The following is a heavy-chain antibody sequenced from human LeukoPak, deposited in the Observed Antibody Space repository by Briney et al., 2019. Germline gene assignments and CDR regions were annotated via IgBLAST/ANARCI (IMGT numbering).Heavy chain of an antibody. J-gene: IGHJ4*02. CDR3: ASGYSYGYAGGATPY. CDR1: GGSFSGYY. Sequence: PSETLSLTCAVYGGSFSGYYWSWIRQPPGKGLEWIGEINHSGSTNYNPSLKSRVTISVDTSKNQFSLKLGSVTAADTDVYYCASGYSYGYAGGATPYWGQGTLVTVSS. CDR2: INHSGST. D-gene: IGHD5-18*01. V-gene: IGHV4-34*01.